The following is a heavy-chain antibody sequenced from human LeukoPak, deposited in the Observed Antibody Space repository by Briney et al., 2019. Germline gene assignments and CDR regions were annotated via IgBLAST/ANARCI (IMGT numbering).Heavy chain of an antibody. V-gene: IGHV1-69*05. D-gene: IGHD5-12*01. J-gene: IGHJ5*02. CDR1: GGTFSSYA. Sequence: SVKVSCKASGGTFSSYAISWVRQAPGQGLEWMGWIIPIFGTANYAQKFQGRVTITTDESTRTAYMELSSLRSEDTAVYYCARGDIVATTYNWFDPWGQGTLVTVSS. CDR2: IIPIFGTA. CDR3: ARGDIVATTYNWFDP.